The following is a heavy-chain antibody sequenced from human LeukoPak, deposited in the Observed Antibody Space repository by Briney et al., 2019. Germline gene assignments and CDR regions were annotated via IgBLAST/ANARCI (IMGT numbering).Heavy chain of an antibody. V-gene: IGHV3-48*01. CDR3: ARERCYPDY. CDR2: ISSSSSTI. D-gene: IGHD4/OR15-4a*01. J-gene: IGHJ4*02. CDR1: GFTFSSYS. Sequence: GGSLRLSCAASGFTFSSYSMNWVRQAPGKGLEWVSYISSSSSTIYYADSVKGRFTISRDNAKNSLYLQMNSLRAEDTAVYYCARERCYPDYWGQGTLVTDSS.